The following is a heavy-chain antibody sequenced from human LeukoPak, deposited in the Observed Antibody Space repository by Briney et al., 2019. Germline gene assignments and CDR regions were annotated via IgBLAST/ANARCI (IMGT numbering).Heavy chain of an antibody. Sequence: SETLSLTCTVSGGSISSGGYYWSWIRQHPGKGLEWIGYIYYSGSTYYNPSLKSRVTISVDTSKNQFSLQLSSVTAADTAGYYCARGSSEYDSSGYYPFDYWGQGTLVTVSS. CDR1: GGSISSGGYY. V-gene: IGHV4-31*03. CDR2: IYYSGST. J-gene: IGHJ4*02. CDR3: ARGSSEYDSSGYYPFDY. D-gene: IGHD3-22*01.